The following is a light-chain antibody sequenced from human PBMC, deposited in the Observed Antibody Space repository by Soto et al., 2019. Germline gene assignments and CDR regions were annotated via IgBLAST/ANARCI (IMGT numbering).Light chain of an antibody. CDR3: QQYGSSGT. CDR2: GAS. V-gene: IGKV3-20*01. J-gene: IGKJ1*01. CDR1: QRGSSSY. Sequence: EIGLTQSAGTLSLSSGERATLSCGASQRGSSSYLAWYQQKPGQAPRLLIYGASNRATGIPDRFSGGGSGTDFTLTISRLEPEAFAVYYCQQYGSSGTFGQGTKVDI.